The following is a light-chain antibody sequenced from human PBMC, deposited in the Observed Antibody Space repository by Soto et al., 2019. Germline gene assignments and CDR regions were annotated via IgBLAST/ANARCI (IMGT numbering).Light chain of an antibody. CDR1: HSVSSNF. CDR2: DVS. Sequence: EIVLTQSPGTLSLSPGERATLSCRSSHSVSSNFLAWYQQKPGQAPRLLLYDVSSRATGIPDRFSGSGSGTDFTLTISRLEPVDFVVYYCQQYGFSPTFGQGTKVEIK. CDR3: QQYGFSPT. J-gene: IGKJ1*01. V-gene: IGKV3-20*01.